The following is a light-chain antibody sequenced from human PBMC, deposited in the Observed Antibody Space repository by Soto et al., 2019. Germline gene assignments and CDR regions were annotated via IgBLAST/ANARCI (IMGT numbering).Light chain of an antibody. CDR2: DAS. CDR1: QSVSYY. J-gene: IGKJ5*01. CDR3: QQYGSSPIT. Sequence: IVLTQAPGTVAFAPWERATLSFRASQSVSYYLAWYQQKPGQAPRLLIYDASSRATGVPDRFSGSGSGTDFTLTISRLEPEDFAVYYCQQYGSSPITFGQGTRLEIK. V-gene: IGKV3-20*01.